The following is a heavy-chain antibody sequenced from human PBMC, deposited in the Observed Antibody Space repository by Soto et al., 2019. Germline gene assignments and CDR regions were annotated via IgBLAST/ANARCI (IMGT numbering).Heavy chain of an antibody. CDR2: IVVGSGNT. CDR1: GFTFTSSA. Sequence: SLKVSCKASGFTFTSSAVQWVRQARGQRLEWIGWIVVGSGNTNYAQKFQERVTITRDMSTSTAYMELSSLRSEDTAVYYCAAEGLPDYYYYGMDVWGQGTTVTVSS. V-gene: IGHV1-58*01. J-gene: IGHJ6*02. CDR3: AAEGLPDYYYYGMDV. D-gene: IGHD5-12*01.